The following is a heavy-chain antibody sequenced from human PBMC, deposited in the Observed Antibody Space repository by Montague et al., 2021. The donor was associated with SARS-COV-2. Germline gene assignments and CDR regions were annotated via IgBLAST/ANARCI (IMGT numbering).Heavy chain of an antibody. J-gene: IGHJ6*02. V-gene: IGHV4-59*01. D-gene: IGHD2-2*01. CDR1: GGSISSSS. CDR2: IFYSGST. CDR3: ANFRRTQLLAGTLYYGMDV. Sequence: SETLSLTCTVSGGSISSSSWSWIRRPQGRGLLWIGYIFYSGSTNYNPSLTSRVTISVDTSKNHYTLRLRSVTAADTAVYYCANFRRTQLLAGTLYYGMDVWGQGTTVTVSS.